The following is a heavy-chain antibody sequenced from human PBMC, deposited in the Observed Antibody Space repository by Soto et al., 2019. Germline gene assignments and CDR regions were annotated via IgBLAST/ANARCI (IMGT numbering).Heavy chain of an antibody. CDR2: TRNRAQRYIT. Sequence: EVQLVESGGGLVQPGGSLRLSCAVSGFVFSDHYMDWVRQAPGKGLEWVGRTRNRAQRYITEYAAFVKGRFTISRDDSKNLLYTQMSSLITEDPAMYYCVCWQQGAADYWGQGTLVTVSS. V-gene: IGHV3-72*01. CDR1: GFVFSDHY. CDR3: VCWQQGAADY. D-gene: IGHD2-15*01. J-gene: IGHJ4*02.